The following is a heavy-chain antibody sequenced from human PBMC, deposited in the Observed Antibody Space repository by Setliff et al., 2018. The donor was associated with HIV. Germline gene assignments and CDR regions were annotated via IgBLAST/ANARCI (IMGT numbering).Heavy chain of an antibody. J-gene: IGHJ4*02. D-gene: IGHD3-10*01. CDR2: IYYSGST. CDR3: ARNTRAGDFDY. CDR1: GGSISSSSYF. Sequence: SSETLSLTCTVSGGSISSSSYFWGWIRQPPGKGLAWIGSIYYSGSTYYDPSLKSRVTISVDSSKNQFSLKLSSVTAAETAVYYCARNTRAGDFDYWGQGTLVTVSS. V-gene: IGHV4-39*01.